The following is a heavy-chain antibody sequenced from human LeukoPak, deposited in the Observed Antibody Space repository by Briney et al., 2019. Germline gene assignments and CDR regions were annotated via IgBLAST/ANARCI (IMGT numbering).Heavy chain of an antibody. CDR2: VHSSGST. CDR1: GGSIGSSNYY. Sequence: PSETLSLTCSVSGGSIGSSNYYWGWIRQPPGEGLEWIGSVHSSGSTFSNPSLKSRVTLSVDTSKNQFSLRMTSVTAADTALYYCARGVGRFSSNLDYWGQGTLLTVSS. D-gene: IGHD1-26*01. CDR3: ARGVGRFSSNLDY. V-gene: IGHV4-39*07. J-gene: IGHJ4*02.